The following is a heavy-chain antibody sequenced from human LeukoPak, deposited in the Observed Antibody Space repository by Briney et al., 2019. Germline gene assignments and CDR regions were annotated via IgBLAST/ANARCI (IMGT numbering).Heavy chain of an antibody. CDR2: IKQDGSEK. J-gene: IGHJ6*03. V-gene: IGHV3-7*01. D-gene: IGHD3-3*01. Sequence: GGSLRLSCATSGFIFSNYWMSWVRQAPGKGLEWVANIKQDGSEKYYVDSVKGRFTISRDNAKNSLYLQMNSLRAEDTAVYYCARLRYHDFWSGYWKYYYYMDVWGKGTTVTVSS. CDR3: ARLRYHDFWSGYWKYYYYMDV. CDR1: GFIFSNYW.